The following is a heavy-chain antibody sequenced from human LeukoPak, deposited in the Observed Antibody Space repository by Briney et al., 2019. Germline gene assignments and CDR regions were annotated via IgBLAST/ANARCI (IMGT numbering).Heavy chain of an antibody. D-gene: IGHD2-2*01. V-gene: IGHV4-30-4*08. Sequence: PSETLSLTCTVSGGSIRSGDYYWSWIRQPPGKGLEWIGYIYYSGSTYYNPYLKSRVTISVDTSKNQFSLKLSSVTAADTAVYYCARGSGYCSSTSCSGFDPWGQGTLVTVSS. CDR3: ARGSGYCSSTSCSGFDP. CDR1: GGSIRSGDYY. CDR2: IYYSGST. J-gene: IGHJ5*02.